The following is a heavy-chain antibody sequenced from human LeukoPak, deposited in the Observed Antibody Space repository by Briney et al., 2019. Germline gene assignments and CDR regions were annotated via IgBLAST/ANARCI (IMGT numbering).Heavy chain of an antibody. D-gene: IGHD3-10*01. V-gene: IGHV3-7*04. CDR1: GFTFSTYW. J-gene: IGHJ4*02. CDR3: ARDDGARTIDY. Sequence: GGSLRLSCAAPGFTFSTYWMTWVRQAPGKGLEWVAYISPDGSIQYYVDSVKGRFTISRDNAQNSLYLQMNSPRVEDTAVYYCARDDGARTIDYWGQGTHVSVSA. CDR2: ISPDGSIQ.